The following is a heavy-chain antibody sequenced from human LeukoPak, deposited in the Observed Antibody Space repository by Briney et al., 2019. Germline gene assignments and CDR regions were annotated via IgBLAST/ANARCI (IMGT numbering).Heavy chain of an antibody. CDR2: ISWNGGKT. CDR3: ARRSGIAVAGAFDY. CDR1: GFSFPYG. V-gene: IGHV3-20*04. Sequence: GGSLRLSCEASGFSFPYGMSWVRQAPGKGLEWVSGISWNGGKTGYADSVWGRFTVSRDDAKNSLFLQMNSLRAEDTAVYYCARRSGIAVAGAFDYWGQGTLVTVSS. D-gene: IGHD6-19*01. J-gene: IGHJ4*02.